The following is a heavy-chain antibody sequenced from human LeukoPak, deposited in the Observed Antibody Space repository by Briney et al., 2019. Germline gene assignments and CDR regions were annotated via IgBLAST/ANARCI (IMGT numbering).Heavy chain of an antibody. CDR1: GFTFSSYS. CDR2: ISSSSSYI. V-gene: IGHV3-21*01. D-gene: IGHD6-13*01. CDR3: ARESSSSWYLRALFEFDY. J-gene: IGHJ4*02. Sequence: PGGSLRLSCAASGFTFSSYSMNWVRQAPGKGLEWVSSISSSSSYIYYADSVKGRFTISRDNAKNSLYLQMNSLRAEDTAVYYCARESSSSWYLRALFEFDYWGQGTLVTVSS.